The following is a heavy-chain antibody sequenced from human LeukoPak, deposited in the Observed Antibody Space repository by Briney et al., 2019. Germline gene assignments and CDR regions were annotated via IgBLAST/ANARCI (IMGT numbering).Heavy chain of an antibody. D-gene: IGHD3-9*01. J-gene: IGHJ4*02. V-gene: IGHV3-30*02. Sequence: PGGSLRLSCAASGFTFSNYGMHWVRQAPGKGLEWVAFVRYDETTKFYADSVKGRFTISRDNAKNSLYLYMNSLRAEDTAVYYCATSYDILIGYFGSWGQGTLVTVSS. CDR3: ATSYDILIGYFGS. CDR1: GFTFSNYG. CDR2: VRYDETTK.